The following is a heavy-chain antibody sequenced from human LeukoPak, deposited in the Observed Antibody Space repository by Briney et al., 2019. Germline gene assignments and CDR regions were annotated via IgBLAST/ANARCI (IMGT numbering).Heavy chain of an antibody. Sequence: GGSLRLSCAASGFTFSNYAMHWVRQAPRKGLEWVAVTSYDGSNKYYADSVKGRFTISRDNSKNTLYLQMSSLRAEDAAVYYCERDSYGMDVWGQGTTVTVSS. V-gene: IGHV3-30-3*01. J-gene: IGHJ6*02. CDR3: ERDSYGMDV. CDR2: TSYDGSNK. CDR1: GFTFSNYA.